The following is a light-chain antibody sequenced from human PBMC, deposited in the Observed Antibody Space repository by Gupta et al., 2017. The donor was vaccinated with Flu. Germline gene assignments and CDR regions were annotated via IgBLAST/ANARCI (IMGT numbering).Light chain of an antibody. Sequence: EIVFTQSPATLSFSPGERAALSCRASQFVSTTYLAWYQQKPGQPPRLLIYGASSRATGTPDRFGGSGSGTDFTLSISRLEPEDFAVYYCQQYGRSPWTFGQGTRVEIK. CDR1: QFVSTTY. CDR3: QQYGRSPWT. J-gene: IGKJ1*01. CDR2: GAS. V-gene: IGKV3-20*01.